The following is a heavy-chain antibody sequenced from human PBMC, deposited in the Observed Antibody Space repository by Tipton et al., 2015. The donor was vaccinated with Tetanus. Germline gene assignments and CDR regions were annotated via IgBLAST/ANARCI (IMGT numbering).Heavy chain of an antibody. Sequence: SLRLSCAASGFTLTTYSINWFRQAPGKGLEWVSSITGSGHINYADSVKSRSTISRDNSKNSLYLQLNSLRTEDTGLYYCAKDTSVSTEKGGMDVWGQGTTVAVYS. CDR3: AKDTSVSTEKGGMDV. D-gene: IGHD1-14*01. CDR2: ITGSGHI. J-gene: IGHJ6*02. V-gene: IGHV3-21*04. CDR1: GFTLTTYS.